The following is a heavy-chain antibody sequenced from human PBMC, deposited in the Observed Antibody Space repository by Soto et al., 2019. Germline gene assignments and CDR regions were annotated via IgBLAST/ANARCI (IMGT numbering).Heavy chain of an antibody. CDR2: IYFIGST. V-gene: IGHV4-31*03. D-gene: IGHD4-17*01. Sequence: QVQLQESGPGLVKPSQTLSLTCTVSGGSISSGGYYWSWIRQHPGKGLEWIGYIYFIGSTYYNPSLQRRSTISVDTSKNQSSLKLTSVTAADTAVYFCARDMSPNRGHYGAYDLDAFDIWGQGTMVTVSS. CDR3: ARDMSPNRGHYGAYDLDAFDI. J-gene: IGHJ3*02. CDR1: GGSISSGGYY.